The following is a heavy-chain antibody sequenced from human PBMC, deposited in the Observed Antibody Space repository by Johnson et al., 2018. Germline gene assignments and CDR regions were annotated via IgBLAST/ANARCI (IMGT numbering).Heavy chain of an antibody. V-gene: IGHV3-33*01. CDR2: IWYDGSNK. CDR1: GFTFSSYG. J-gene: IGHJ6*03. Sequence: QVQLVQAGGGVVQPGRSLRLSCAASGFTFSSYGMHWVRQAPGKGLEWVAVIWYDGSNKYYADSVKGRFTISRDNSKNTLYLQMNSLRAEDTAGYYCASGGLGISYYYYMDVWGKGTTVTVSS. D-gene: IGHD7-27*01. CDR3: ASGGLGISYYYYMDV.